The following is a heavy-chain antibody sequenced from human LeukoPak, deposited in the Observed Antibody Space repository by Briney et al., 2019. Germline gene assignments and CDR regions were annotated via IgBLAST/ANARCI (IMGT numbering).Heavy chain of an antibody. V-gene: IGHV4-59*01. CDR2: IYHSGSV. Sequence: SETLSLTCTVSGGSISNYYWSWIRQPPGKGPEWIGYIYHSGSVNYNPSLKSRVTISVDTTNNQFSLKLNSVTAADTAVYYCARGGGFGSPPAYWGQGTLVTVSS. J-gene: IGHJ4*02. CDR1: GGSISNYY. D-gene: IGHD3-10*01. CDR3: ARGGGFGSPPAY.